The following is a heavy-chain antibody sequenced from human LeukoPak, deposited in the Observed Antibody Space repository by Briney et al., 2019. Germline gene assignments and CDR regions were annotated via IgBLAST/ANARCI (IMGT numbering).Heavy chain of an antibody. V-gene: IGHV1-8*01. D-gene: IGHD6-13*01. CDR1: GYTFTSYD. CDR3: ARFRAAAGAYYYYYYYGMDV. Sequence: PGASVKVSCKASGYTFTSYDINWVRQATGQGLEWMGWMNPNTGNTGYAQKFQGRVTMTRSTSISTAYMELSSLRSEDTAVYYCARFRAAAGAYYYYYYYGMDVWGQGTTVTVSS. J-gene: IGHJ6*02. CDR2: MNPNTGNT.